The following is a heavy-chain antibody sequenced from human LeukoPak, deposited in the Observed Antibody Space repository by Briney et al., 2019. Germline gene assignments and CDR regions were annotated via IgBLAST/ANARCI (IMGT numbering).Heavy chain of an antibody. CDR2: IYSGGST. CDR3: ATRVYSGYDDY. CDR1: GLTLSTKY. Sequence: GGSLRLSCAASGLTLSTKYMTWVRQAPGKGLEWLSVIYSGGSTHYAESVRGRFTISRDNSKKTLFLQMNSLRAEDTAMFYCATRVYSGYDDYWGQGTLVTVSS. D-gene: IGHD5-12*01. J-gene: IGHJ4*02. V-gene: IGHV3-53*01.